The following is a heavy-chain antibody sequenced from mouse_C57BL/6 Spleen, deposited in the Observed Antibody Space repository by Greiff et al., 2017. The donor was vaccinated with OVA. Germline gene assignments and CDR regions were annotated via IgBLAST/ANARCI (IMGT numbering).Heavy chain of an antibody. Sequence: VQLQQSGAELVKPGASVKLSCTASGFNIKDYYMHWVKQRTEQGLEWIGRIDPEDGDTKYASKFQGKATLPADQSSNTAYLQLSSLTSEDSAVYYCARRIRFGYFDGWGQGTTHTLSS. J-gene: IGHJ2*01. CDR2: IDPEDGDT. V-gene: IGHV14-2*01. CDR3: ARRIRFGYFDG. CDR1: GFNIKDYY.